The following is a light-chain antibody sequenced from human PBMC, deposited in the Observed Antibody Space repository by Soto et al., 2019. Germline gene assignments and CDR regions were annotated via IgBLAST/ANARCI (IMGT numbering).Light chain of an antibody. J-gene: IGLJ1*01. CDR1: SSDVGGYNY. Sequence: QSVLTQPPSASGSPGQSVTISCTGTSSDVGGYNYVYWYQQHPGKAPKLMIYEVTKRPSGVPDRFPGSKSGNTASLTVSGLQAGVEVDYYCSSYADSNSYFFGTGTKVTV. CDR3: SSYADSNSYF. CDR2: EVT. V-gene: IGLV2-8*01.